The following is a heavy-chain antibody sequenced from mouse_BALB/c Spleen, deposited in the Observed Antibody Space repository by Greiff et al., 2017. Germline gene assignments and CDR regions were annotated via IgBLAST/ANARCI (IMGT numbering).Heavy chain of an antibody. J-gene: IGHJ3*01. V-gene: IGHV1S81*02. CDR1: CYPFTRYY. D-gene: IGHD2-4*01. Sequence: QVQLQQPGAGPVKPGASVKLFCQGSCYPFTRYYMYWVKQRPGQGLEWIGGINPSNGGTNFNEKFKSKATLTVDKSSSTAYMQLSSLTSEDSAVYYCTRDYALAYWGQGTLVTVSA. CDR3: TRDYALAY. CDR2: INPSNGGT.